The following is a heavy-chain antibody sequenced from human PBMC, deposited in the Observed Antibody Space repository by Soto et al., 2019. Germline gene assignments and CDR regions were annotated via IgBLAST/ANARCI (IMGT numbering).Heavy chain of an antibody. CDR3: AKVIYSLPYFDWLTPFDY. V-gene: IGHV3-23*01. D-gene: IGHD3-9*01. J-gene: IGHJ4*02. CDR1: GFTFSNHA. Sequence: PGGSLRLSCAASGFTFSNHAMSWVRQAPGKGLEWVSATSGSGGNTFYADSVKGRFTISRDNSKNTLFLQMNSLGAEDTAVYYCAKVIYSLPYFDWLTPFDYWGQGTLVTVSS. CDR2: TSGSGGNT.